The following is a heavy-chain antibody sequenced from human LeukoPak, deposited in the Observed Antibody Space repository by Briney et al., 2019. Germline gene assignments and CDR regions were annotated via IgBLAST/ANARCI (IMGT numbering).Heavy chain of an antibody. CDR1: GYTFTNYT. CDR3: ASGLYSSSSSGDYFDY. J-gene: IGHJ4*02. V-gene: IGHV7-4-1*02. D-gene: IGHD6-13*01. CDR2: INTNTGNP. Sequence: ASVKVSCKASGYTFTNYTMNWVRQAPGQGLEWMGWINTNTGNPTYAQGFTGRFVFSLDTSVSTAYLQISSLKAEDTAVYYCASGLYSSSSSGDYFDYWGQGTLVTVSS.